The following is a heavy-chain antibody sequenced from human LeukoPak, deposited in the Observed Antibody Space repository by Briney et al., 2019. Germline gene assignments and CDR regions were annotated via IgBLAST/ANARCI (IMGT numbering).Heavy chain of an antibody. CDR3: VRRDVIGGYSYDY. Sequence: GGTLRLSCAASGFSFRNYHMHWARQPPGKRLEYVSAITSSGESAYYADSVKGRFTVSKDNSKNTLYLEMGSLRAEDMAVYYCVRRDVIGGYSYDYWGQGTLVTVSS. J-gene: IGHJ4*02. CDR1: GFSFRNYH. V-gene: IGHV3-64*02. D-gene: IGHD5-18*01. CDR2: ITSSGESA.